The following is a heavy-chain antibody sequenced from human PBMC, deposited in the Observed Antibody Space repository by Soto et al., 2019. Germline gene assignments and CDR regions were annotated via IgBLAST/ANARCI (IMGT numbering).Heavy chain of an antibody. D-gene: IGHD3-3*01. V-gene: IGHV3-30*03. CDR2: ISYEGSEK. J-gene: IGHJ4*02. CDR3: ARTYYDFWSGFSD. CDR1: GFTFSDYA. Sequence: QVHLEESGGRVVQPGTSLRLSCAASGFTFSDYAMHWIRQPPGKGLEWVAIISYEGSEKYYSDSVKGRFTISRDNSKNTVYLQMNSVRGDDTAFYYCARTYYDFWSGFSDWGQGALVTVSS.